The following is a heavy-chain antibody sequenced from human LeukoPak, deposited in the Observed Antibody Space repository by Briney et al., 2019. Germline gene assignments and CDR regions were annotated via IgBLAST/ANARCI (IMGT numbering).Heavy chain of an antibody. CDR3: VRLRRNNDRSVYYYYYDY. V-gene: IGHV3-21*01. Sequence: GGSLRLSCAAPGYTFSDFSVNWVRQAPGKGLEWVSSISVRSNYRYYADSVRGRFTISRDDARDSLFLQMNSLRAEDTAVYFCVRLRRNNDRSVYYYYYDYWGQGTLVTVSS. D-gene: IGHD3-22*01. J-gene: IGHJ4*02. CDR1: GYTFSDFS. CDR2: ISVRSNYR.